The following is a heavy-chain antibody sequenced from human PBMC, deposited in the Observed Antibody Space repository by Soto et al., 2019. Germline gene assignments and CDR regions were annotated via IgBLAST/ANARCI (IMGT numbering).Heavy chain of an antibody. V-gene: IGHV1-18*01. CDR3: ARGGQDIVVVPRYGMDV. Sequence: QVKLVQSGAEVKKPGASVKVSCKASGYTFSNHGFSWVRQAPGQGLEWMGWITSSNGNTYYAQKFEGRVPMTTDTSTSTAYMELRSLRSDDTAVYYCARGGQDIVVVPRYGMDVWGQGTTVTVSS. J-gene: IGHJ6*02. CDR1: GYTFSNHG. D-gene: IGHD2-2*01. CDR2: ITSSNGNT.